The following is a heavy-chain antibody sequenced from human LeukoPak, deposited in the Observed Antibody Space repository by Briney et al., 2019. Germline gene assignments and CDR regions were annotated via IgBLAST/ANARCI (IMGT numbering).Heavy chain of an antibody. D-gene: IGHD5-12*01. CDR2: IKQDGSEK. Sequence: GGSLRLSCAASGFTFSSYWMSWVRQAPGKGLEWVANIKQDGSEKYYVDSVKGRFTISRDNAKNSLYLQMNSLRAEDTAVYYCARDAVDIVAYHAPFDYWGQGTLVTVSS. J-gene: IGHJ4*02. CDR3: ARDAVDIVAYHAPFDY. CDR1: GFTFSSYW. V-gene: IGHV3-7*01.